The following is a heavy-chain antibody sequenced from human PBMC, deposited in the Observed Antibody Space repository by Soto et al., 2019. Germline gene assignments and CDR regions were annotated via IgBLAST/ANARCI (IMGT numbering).Heavy chain of an antibody. D-gene: IGHD1-26*01. V-gene: IGHV3-74*01. CDR3: ARASIVGTTIYYYGMDV. J-gene: IGHJ6*02. CDR2: INSDGSST. CDR1: GFTFSSYW. Sequence: GGSLRLSCAASGFTFSSYWMNWVRQAPGKGLVWVSLINSDGSSTGYADSVKGRFTISRDNAKNTLYLQMNSLRAEDTAVYYCARASIVGTTIYYYGMDVWGQGTTVTVSS.